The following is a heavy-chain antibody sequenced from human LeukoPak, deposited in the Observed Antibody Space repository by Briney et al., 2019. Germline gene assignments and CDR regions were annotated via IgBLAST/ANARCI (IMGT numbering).Heavy chain of an antibody. D-gene: IGHD2-21*02. V-gene: IGHV3-23*01. CDR2: ISGSGGST. Sequence: GGSLRLSCAASGFTFSIYAMSWVRQAPGKGLEWGSAISGSGGSTYYADSAKVRFTISRDNSKNTLYLQMNSLREEDTAVYYCAKAQGGGDYYYYYYMDVWGKGTTVTVSS. J-gene: IGHJ6*03. CDR3: AKAQGGGDYYYYYYMDV. CDR1: GFTFSIYA.